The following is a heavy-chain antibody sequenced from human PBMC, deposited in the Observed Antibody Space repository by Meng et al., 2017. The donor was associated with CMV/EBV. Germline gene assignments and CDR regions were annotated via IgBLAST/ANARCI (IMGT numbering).Heavy chain of an antibody. CDR1: GYTFTGYY. J-gene: IGHJ6*02. D-gene: IGHD3-10*01. V-gene: IGHV1-2*02. CDR3: ARDFANEGVYYYDYYYGMDV. Sequence: ASVKVSCKASGYTFTGYYMHWVRQAPGQGLEWTGWINPNSGGTNYAQKFQGRVTMTRDTSISTAYMELSRLRSDDTAVYYCARDFANEGVYYYDYYYGMDVWGQGTTVTVSS. CDR2: INPNSGGT.